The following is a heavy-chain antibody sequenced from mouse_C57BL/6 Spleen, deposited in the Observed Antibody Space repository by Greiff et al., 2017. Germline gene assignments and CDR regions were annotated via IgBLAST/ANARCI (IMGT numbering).Heavy chain of an antibody. J-gene: IGHJ4*01. Sequence: VQLQQPGAELVKPGASVKMSCKASGYTFTSYWITWVKQRPGQGLEWIGDIYPGSGSTNYNEKFKSKATLTVDTASSTAYMQLSSLTSEDSAVYYCANYCYGSSPYAMDYWGQGTSVTVSS. V-gene: IGHV1-55*01. CDR1: GYTFTSYW. D-gene: IGHD1-1*01. CDR2: IYPGSGST. CDR3: ANYCYGSSPYAMDY.